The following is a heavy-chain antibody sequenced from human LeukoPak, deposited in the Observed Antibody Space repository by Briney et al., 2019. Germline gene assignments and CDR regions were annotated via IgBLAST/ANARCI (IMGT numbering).Heavy chain of an antibody. CDR3: AKLVDTAMIISYCGGDCYPDY. D-gene: IGHD2-21*02. CDR1: GFTFSSYA. Sequence: GGSLRLSCAASGFTFSSYAMSWVRQAPGKGLEWVSAISGSGGSTYYADSVKGRFTISRDNSKNTLYVQMNSLRAEDTAIYYCAKLVDTAMIISYCGGDCYPDYWGQGTLVTVSS. CDR2: ISGSGGST. J-gene: IGHJ4*02. V-gene: IGHV3-23*01.